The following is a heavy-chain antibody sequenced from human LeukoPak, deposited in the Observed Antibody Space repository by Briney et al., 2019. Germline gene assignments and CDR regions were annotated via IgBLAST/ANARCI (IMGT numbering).Heavy chain of an antibody. V-gene: IGHV4-61*01. CDR3: ARDIVATTHRFDN. CDR2: IYNSGST. D-gene: IGHD5-12*01. CDR1: SDSVSSGRYY. J-gene: IGHJ4*02. Sequence: SETLSLTCTVSSDSVSSGRYYWSWIRQPPGKGLEWIGYIYNSGSTNYNPSLKSRVTISVDTSKNQFSPKLSSVTAADTAVYHCARDIVATTHRFDNWGQGTLVTVSS.